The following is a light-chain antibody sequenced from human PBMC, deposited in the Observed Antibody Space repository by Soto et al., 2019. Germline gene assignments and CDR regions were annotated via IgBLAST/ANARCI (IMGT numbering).Light chain of an antibody. V-gene: IGLV3-27*01. CDR2: KDS. Sequence: SYDLTQPSSVSVSPGQTARITCSGDVLAKKYARWFQQKPGQAPVLVIYKDSERPSGIPERFSGSSSGTTVTLTISGAQVEDEADYYCYSAADNNRVFGGGTKLTVL. CDR3: YSAADNNRV. J-gene: IGLJ2*01. CDR1: VLAKKY.